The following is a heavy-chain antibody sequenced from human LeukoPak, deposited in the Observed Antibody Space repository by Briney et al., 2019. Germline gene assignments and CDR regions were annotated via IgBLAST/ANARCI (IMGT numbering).Heavy chain of an antibody. Sequence: GESLKISCKASGYTFTNYWIGWVRQMPGKGLEWMGIIYPGDSDTRYSPSFQGQVTISADKSISTAYLQWSSLKASDTAMYYCARRDYYDSSEAFDIWGQGTMVTVSS. CDR1: GYTFTNYW. CDR2: IYPGDSDT. V-gene: IGHV5-51*01. CDR3: ARRDYYDSSEAFDI. D-gene: IGHD3-22*01. J-gene: IGHJ3*02.